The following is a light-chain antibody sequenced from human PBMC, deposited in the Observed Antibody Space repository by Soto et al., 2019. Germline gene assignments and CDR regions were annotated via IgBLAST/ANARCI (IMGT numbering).Light chain of an antibody. J-gene: IGKJ4*01. V-gene: IGKV1-13*02. CDR1: QGISSA. CDR3: QPFNSYPLT. CDR2: DAS. Sequence: AIQLTQSPSSLSASVGDRVTITCRASQGISSALAWYQQKPGKAPKLLIYDASSLGSGVPSRFSGSRSGTDFTFTISSLQPEYFANYYCQPFNSYPLTFGGGTKVEIK.